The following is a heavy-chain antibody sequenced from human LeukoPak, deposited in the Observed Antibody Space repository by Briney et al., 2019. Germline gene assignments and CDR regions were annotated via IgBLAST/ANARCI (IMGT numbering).Heavy chain of an antibody. CDR2: MNPNSGNT. Sequence: ASVKVSCKASGYTFTSYDINWVRQATGQGLEWMGWMNPNSGNTGYAQKFQGRVTMTRNTSISTAYMELSRLRSDDTAVYYCARDRDRYSGYDYAYWGQGTLVTVSS. D-gene: IGHD5-12*01. J-gene: IGHJ4*02. CDR1: GYTFTSYD. CDR3: ARDRDRYSGYDYAY. V-gene: IGHV1-8*01.